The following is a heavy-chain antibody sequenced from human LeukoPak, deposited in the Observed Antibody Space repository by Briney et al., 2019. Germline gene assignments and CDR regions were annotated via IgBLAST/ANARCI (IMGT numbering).Heavy chain of an antibody. CDR2: IYASGGT. J-gene: IGHJ6*02. V-gene: IGHV4-4*07. CDR3: ARGWVDSYGSEGMDV. Sequence: SETLSLTCTVSGGSISSYYWSWIRQPAGKGLEWRGRIYASGGTNYNPSLKSRVTMSVDTSKNQFSLKLPSVTAADTAVYYCARGWVDSYGSEGMDVWGQGTTVTVSS. CDR1: GGSISSYY. D-gene: IGHD5-18*01.